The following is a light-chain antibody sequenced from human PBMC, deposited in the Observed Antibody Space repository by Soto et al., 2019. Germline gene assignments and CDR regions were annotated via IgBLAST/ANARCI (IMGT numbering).Light chain of an antibody. Sequence: EIVMTQSPATLSVSPGERATLSCRASQSVSSNLAWYQQKPGQAPRLLIYGASTRATGIPARFSGSGSGTEFTLTSSRLQSEDFSVYYCQQYNNWPFTFGHGTKVDIK. CDR3: QQYNNWPFT. J-gene: IGKJ3*01. CDR1: QSVSSN. CDR2: GAS. V-gene: IGKV3-15*01.